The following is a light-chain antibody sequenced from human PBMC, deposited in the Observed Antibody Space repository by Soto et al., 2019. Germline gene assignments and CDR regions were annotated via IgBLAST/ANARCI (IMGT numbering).Light chain of an antibody. J-gene: IGKJ1*01. V-gene: IGKV3-15*01. Sequence: EIVMTQSPATLSASPGERATLSCRASQSVSSNLAWYQQKPGQAPRLLIYGASTRAAGIPARFSGSGSETEFTLTISSLQSEDFAVYYCQQYDNPTAVGQGTKVEIK. CDR3: QQYDNPTA. CDR2: GAS. CDR1: QSVSSN.